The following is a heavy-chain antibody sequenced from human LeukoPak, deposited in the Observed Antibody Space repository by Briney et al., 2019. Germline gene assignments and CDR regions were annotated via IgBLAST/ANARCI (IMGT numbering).Heavy chain of an antibody. D-gene: IGHD3-3*01. CDR2: IYPGDSDT. CDR1: GYSFTSYW. CDR3: AVTRTIFGVVIEYNWFDP. J-gene: IGHJ5*02. Sequence: GESLKISCKGSGYSFTSYWTGWVRQMPGKGLEWMGIIYPGDSDTRYSPSFQGQVTISADKSISTAYLQWSSLKASDTAMYYCAVTRTIFGVVIEYNWFDPWGQGTLVTVSS. V-gene: IGHV5-51*01.